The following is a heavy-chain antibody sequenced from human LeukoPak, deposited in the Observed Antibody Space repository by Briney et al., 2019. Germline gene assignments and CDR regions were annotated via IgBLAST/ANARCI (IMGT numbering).Heavy chain of an antibody. CDR3: AKVTHHDYGDWRLYYYYGMDV. CDR1: GFTFSSYA. V-gene: IGHV3-23*01. D-gene: IGHD4-17*01. Sequence: PGGSRRLPCAASGFTFSSYAMSWVRQAPGKGLEWVSAISGSGGSTYYADSVKGRFTISRDNSKNTLYLQMNSLRAEDTAVYYCAKVTHHDYGDWRLYYYYGMDVWGQGTTVTVSS. CDR2: ISGSGGST. J-gene: IGHJ6*02.